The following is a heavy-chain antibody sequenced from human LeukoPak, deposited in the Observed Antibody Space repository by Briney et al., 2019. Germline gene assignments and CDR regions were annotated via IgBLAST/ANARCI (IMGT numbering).Heavy chain of an antibody. CDR3: ARDKNDYYGSGSLDY. CDR1: GFTFSSYS. Sequence: GGSLRLSCAASGFTFSSYSMNWVRQAPGKGLEWVSSISSSGSTIYYADSVKGRFTISRDNAKNSLYLQMNSLRAEDTAVYYCARDKNDYYGSGSLDYWGQGTLVTVSS. V-gene: IGHV3-48*04. J-gene: IGHJ4*02. D-gene: IGHD3-10*01. CDR2: ISSSGSTI.